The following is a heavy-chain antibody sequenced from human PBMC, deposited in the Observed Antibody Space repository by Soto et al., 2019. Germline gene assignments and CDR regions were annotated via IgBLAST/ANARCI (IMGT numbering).Heavy chain of an antibody. CDR3: ARGGVAAHDRVDY. D-gene: IGHD6-6*01. CDR2: INHSGST. J-gene: IGHJ4*02. CDR1: GGSFSGYT. V-gene: IGHV4-34*01. Sequence: PSETLSLTCAVYGGSFSGYTWIWIRQPPGKGLEWIGEINHSGSTNYNPSLKSRVTISVDTSKNQFSLKLSSVTAADTAVYYCARGGVAAHDRVDYWGQGTLVTVSS.